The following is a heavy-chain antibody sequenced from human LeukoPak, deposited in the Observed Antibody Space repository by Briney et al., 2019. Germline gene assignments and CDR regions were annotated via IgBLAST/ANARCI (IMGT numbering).Heavy chain of an antibody. CDR1: GFTFSSYS. Sequence: GGSLRRSCAASGFTFSSYSMNWVRQAPGKGLEWVSSISSSSSYIYYADSVKGRFTISRDNAKNSLYLQMNSLRAEDTAVYYCARVGYYDILTGYYPPMYFDYWGQGTLVTVSS. D-gene: IGHD3-9*01. J-gene: IGHJ4*02. V-gene: IGHV3-21*01. CDR3: ARVGYYDILTGYYPPMYFDY. CDR2: ISSSSSYI.